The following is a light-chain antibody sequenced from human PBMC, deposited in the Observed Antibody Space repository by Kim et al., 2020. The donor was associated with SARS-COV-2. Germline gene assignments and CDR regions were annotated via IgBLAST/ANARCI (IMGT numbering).Light chain of an antibody. J-gene: IGLJ2*01. V-gene: IGLV2-14*03. CDR1: SSDVGTYNY. Sequence: QSVLTQPASVSGSPGQSITISCTGTSSDVGTYNYVSWYQQHPGKAPKLMIYDVTKRPSGVSNRFSGSKSGNTASLTISGLQAEDEADYYCSSYTTSSTSVFGGGTQLTVL. CDR3: SSYTTSSTSV. CDR2: DVT.